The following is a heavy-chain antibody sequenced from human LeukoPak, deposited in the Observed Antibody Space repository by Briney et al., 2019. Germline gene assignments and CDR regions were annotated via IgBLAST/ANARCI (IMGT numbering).Heavy chain of an antibody. J-gene: IGHJ4*02. CDR2: IKQEGSEK. Sequence: GGSLRLSCAASGFTFSSYWMSWVRQAPGKGLEWVANIKQEGSEKYYVDSVKGRFTISRDNAKNSLYLQMNSLRAEDTAVYYCAQGLEGFGGYCSGGSCYFSYWGQGTLVTVSS. CDR1: GFTFSSYW. V-gene: IGHV3-7*03. D-gene: IGHD2-15*01. CDR3: AQGLEGFGGYCSGGSCYFSY.